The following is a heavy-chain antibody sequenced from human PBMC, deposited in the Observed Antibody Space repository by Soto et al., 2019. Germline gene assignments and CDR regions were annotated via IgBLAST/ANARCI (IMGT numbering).Heavy chain of an antibody. Sequence: QVQLVESGGGVVQPGGSLRLSCAASGFPFSNYGMRWVRQAPGKGLEWVAVIWYHGSNKYYADSVKGRFTISRDNSKNTLYLQMNSLRAEDTAVYYCARDRDPGQWLTTNYFDYWGQGTLVTVSS. V-gene: IGHV3-33*01. CDR2: IWYHGSNK. CDR1: GFPFSNYG. D-gene: IGHD6-19*01. J-gene: IGHJ4*02. CDR3: ARDRDPGQWLTTNYFDY.